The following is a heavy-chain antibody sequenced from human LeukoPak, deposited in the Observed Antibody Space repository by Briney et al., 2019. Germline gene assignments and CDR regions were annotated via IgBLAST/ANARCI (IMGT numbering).Heavy chain of an antibody. Sequence: GASVEVSCKASGYTFTSYGISWVRQAPGQGLEWMGWISAYNGNTNYAQKLQGRVTMTTDTSTSTAYMELRSLRSDDTAVYYCARDDLSVEYCSGGSCYAGGYWGQGTLVTVSS. CDR1: GYTFTSYG. V-gene: IGHV1-18*01. CDR2: ISAYNGNT. J-gene: IGHJ4*02. D-gene: IGHD2-15*01. CDR3: ARDDLSVEYCSGGSCYAGGY.